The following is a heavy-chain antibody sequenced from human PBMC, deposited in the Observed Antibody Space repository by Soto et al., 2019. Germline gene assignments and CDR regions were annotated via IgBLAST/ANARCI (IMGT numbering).Heavy chain of an antibody. CDR3: ARDHYYNSGTYYIDS. J-gene: IGHJ4*02. CDR1: GGSFSSYT. CDR2: IIPLLSIT. V-gene: IGHV1-69*08. D-gene: IGHD3-10*01. Sequence: VQLVQSGGEVKMPGSSVKVSCKASGGSFSSYTFTWVRQAPGQGLEWMGKIIPLLSITNYAEEFQGRVTITADKSTSTAYMELSRLTFEDTAIYYCARDHYYNSGTYYIDSWGQGTLVTVSS.